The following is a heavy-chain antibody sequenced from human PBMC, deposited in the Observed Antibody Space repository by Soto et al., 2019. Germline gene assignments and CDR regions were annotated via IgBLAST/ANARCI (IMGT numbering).Heavy chain of an antibody. Sequence: EVQLVESGGGLVQPGGPLRLSCAASGFTFSSYWMHWVRQGPGKGLVWVARINRDGSSTNYADSVKGRFTISRDNAKNLLYLQMNRLRAEEPAVYSCARGSGVGDLWGQGTMVTVSS. J-gene: IGHJ3*01. CDR1: GFTFSSYW. CDR3: ARGSGVGDL. V-gene: IGHV3-74*02. D-gene: IGHD3-10*01. CDR2: INRDGSST.